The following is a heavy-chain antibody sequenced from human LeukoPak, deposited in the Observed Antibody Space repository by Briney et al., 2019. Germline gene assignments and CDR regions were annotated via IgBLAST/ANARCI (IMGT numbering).Heavy chain of an antibody. J-gene: IGHJ5*02. CDR1: GYTFTSYA. CDR3: ARDQNDYGDHGGYNWFDP. V-gene: IGHV7-4-1*02. Sequence: ASVKVSCKASGYTFTSYAMNWVRQAPGQGLEWMGWINTNTGNPTYAQGFTGRFVFSLDTSVSTAYLQISSLKAEDTAVYYCARDQNDYGDHGGYNWFDPWGQGTLVTVSS. D-gene: IGHD4-17*01. CDR2: INTNTGNP.